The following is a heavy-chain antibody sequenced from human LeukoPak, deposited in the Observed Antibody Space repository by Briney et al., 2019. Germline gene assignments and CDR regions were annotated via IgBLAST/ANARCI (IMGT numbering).Heavy chain of an antibody. CDR2: ISGSGGST. V-gene: IGHV3-23*01. J-gene: IGHJ4*02. CDR1: GFTFSSYG. Sequence: GGSLRLSCAASGFTFSSYGMSWGRQAPGKGLEGVSAISGSGGSTYYADSVKGRFTISRDNSKNTLYLQMNSLRAEDTAIYYCAKDPYVLRYFDYWGQGTLVTVSS. D-gene: IGHD3-9*01. CDR3: AKDPYVLRYFDY.